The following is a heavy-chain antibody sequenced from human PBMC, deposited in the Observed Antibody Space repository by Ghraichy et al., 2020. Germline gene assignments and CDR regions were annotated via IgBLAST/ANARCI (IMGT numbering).Heavy chain of an antibody. CDR2: ISGSGRST. D-gene: IGHD2-2*01. Sequence: GGSLRLSCAASGFTFSNYAMSWVRQAPGKGLEWVSGISGSGRSTYYTDSEKGRFTISRDNSENTLYLQMNSLRAEDTAVYYCAKGWWRSTTNCCIGGFDYWGQGTLVTVSS. J-gene: IGHJ4*02. V-gene: IGHV3-23*01. CDR1: GFTFSNYA. CDR3: AKGWWRSTTNCCIGGFDY.